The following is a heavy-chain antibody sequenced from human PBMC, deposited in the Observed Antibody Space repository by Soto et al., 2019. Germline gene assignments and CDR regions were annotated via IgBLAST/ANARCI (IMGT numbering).Heavy chain of an antibody. CDR2: IYSGGSR. CDR1: GFTVSSNY. CDR3: ARGPYYDILTGYPYYYYYMDV. J-gene: IGHJ6*03. D-gene: IGHD3-9*01. V-gene: IGHV3-66*01. Sequence: EVQLVESGGGLVQPGGSLRLSCAASGFTVSSNYMSWVRQAPGKGLEWVSVIYSGGSRYYADSVKGRFTISRDNSKNTLYLQIHSLRAEDTAVYYCARGPYYDILTGYPYYYYYMDVWGKGTTVTVSS.